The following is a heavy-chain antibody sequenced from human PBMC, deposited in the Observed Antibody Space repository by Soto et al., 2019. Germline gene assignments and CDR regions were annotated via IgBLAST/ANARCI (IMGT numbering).Heavy chain of an antibody. D-gene: IGHD2-2*01. CDR1: GGSFSGYY. CDR3: ARGGCSSTSCYYPQLMRWFDP. Sequence: SETLSLTCAVYGGSFSGYYWSWIRQPPGKGLEWIGEINHSGSTNYNPSLKSRVTISVDTSKNQFSLKLSSVTAADTAVYYCARGGCSSTSCYYPQLMRWFDPWGRGTLVTVSS. V-gene: IGHV4-34*01. CDR2: INHSGST. J-gene: IGHJ5*02.